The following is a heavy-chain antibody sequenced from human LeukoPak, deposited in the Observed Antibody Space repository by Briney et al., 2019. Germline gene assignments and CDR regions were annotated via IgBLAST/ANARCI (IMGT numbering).Heavy chain of an antibody. V-gene: IGHV4-39*01. D-gene: IGHD5-12*01. CDR1: AGSFISSSHH. CDR2: VYYGRTT. Sequence: SETLSLTCTVSAGSFISSSHHWGWIRQSPGKGLEWIGCVYYGRTTYYNPSLDGRVTVSLDTSANQFSLQLNSVTAADTAVYYCVRHDGRGGATMGAFDSWGQGSLVTVSS. CDR3: VRHDGRGGATMGAFDS. J-gene: IGHJ5*01.